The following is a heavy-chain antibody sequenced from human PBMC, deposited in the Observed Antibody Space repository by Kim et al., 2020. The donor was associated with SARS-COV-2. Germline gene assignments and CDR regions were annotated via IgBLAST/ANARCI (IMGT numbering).Heavy chain of an antibody. D-gene: IGHD1-26*01. V-gene: IGHV3-21*01. CDR3: ARVERGHMGLCLD. Sequence: GGSLRLSCAASGFTFDIYSMNWVRQAPGKGLEWVSSISGGSKSIYYAASMKGRFTISRDNSKHSLYLQMNSLRAEDTAVYYCARVERGHMGLCLDWGQGT. CDR2: ISGGSKSI. CDR1: GFTFDIYS. J-gene: IGHJ4*02.